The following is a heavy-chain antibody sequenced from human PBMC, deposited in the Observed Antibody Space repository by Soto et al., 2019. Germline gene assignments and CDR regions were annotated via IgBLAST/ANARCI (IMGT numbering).Heavy chain of an antibody. D-gene: IGHD4-17*01. CDR3: ARAGETGDYERWWSADGMDV. V-gene: IGHV4-59*08. Sequence: ETLSLTCSVSGDSISTYYWSWFRQPPGKRLEWLGYIHFSGSTNYNPSLNGRVTISSDTSKISQFSLKLTSVTAADTAVYYCARAGETGDYERWWSADGMDVWGQGTTVTVSS. J-gene: IGHJ6*02. CDR2: IHFSGST. CDR1: GDSISTYY.